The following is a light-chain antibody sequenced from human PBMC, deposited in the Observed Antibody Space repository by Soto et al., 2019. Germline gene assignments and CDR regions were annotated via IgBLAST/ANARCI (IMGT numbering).Light chain of an antibody. CDR1: QSVTSSY. J-gene: IGKJ4*01. V-gene: IGKV3-20*01. CDR3: QQYGSSPLT. CDR2: HAS. Sequence: EIVLTQSPGTLSLSPGEGATLSCRASQSVTSSYLACYQQKPGEAPRLLIYHASIRATGIPERFSGGGSGTDFTLTISRLEPEDFAAYYCQQYGSSPLTFGGGTKVEIK.